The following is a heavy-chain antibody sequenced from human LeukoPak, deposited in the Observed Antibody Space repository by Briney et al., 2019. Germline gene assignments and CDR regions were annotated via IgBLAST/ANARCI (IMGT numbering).Heavy chain of an antibody. CDR1: GFTFSSYS. V-gene: IGHV3-48*01. Sequence: GGSLRLSCAASGFTFSSYSMNWVRQAPGKGLEWVSYISSGSGSSIYYANSVKGRFTISRDNSKSTLYLQMNGLRAEDTAVYYCAKISTPIPAAGAMDNWGQGTLVTVSS. D-gene: IGHD6-13*01. J-gene: IGHJ4*02. CDR3: AKISTPIPAAGAMDN. CDR2: ISSGSGSSI.